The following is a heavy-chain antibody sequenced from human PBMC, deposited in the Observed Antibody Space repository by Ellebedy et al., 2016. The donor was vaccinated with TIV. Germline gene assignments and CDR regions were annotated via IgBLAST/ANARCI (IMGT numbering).Heavy chain of an antibody. CDR3: ATDGSYGDYRSPTHAFEI. V-gene: IGHV3-7*01. D-gene: IGHD4-17*01. Sequence: GGSLRLSCTASGFTLSNYWMTWVRQAPGRGLEWVANIRQDGSDKYYVDSVKGRFTISRDNAKNSLYLQMNSLRAEDTAVYYCATDGSYGDYRSPTHAFEIWGQGTMVTVSS. CDR2: IRQDGSDK. J-gene: IGHJ3*02. CDR1: GFTLSNYW.